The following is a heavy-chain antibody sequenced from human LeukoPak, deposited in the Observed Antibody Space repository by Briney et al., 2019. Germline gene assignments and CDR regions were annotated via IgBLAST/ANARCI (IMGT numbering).Heavy chain of an antibody. CDR3: AKDRLLWFGELLPPYYFDY. V-gene: IGHV3-30*02. D-gene: IGHD3-10*01. CDR2: IRYDGSNK. J-gene: IGHJ4*02. CDR1: GFTFSSYG. Sequence: PGGSLRLSCAASGFTFSSYGMHWVRQAPGKGLEWVAFIRYDGSNKYYADSVKGRFTISRDNSKNTLYLQMNSLRAEDTAVYYCAKDRLLWFGELLPPYYFDYWGQGTLVTVPS.